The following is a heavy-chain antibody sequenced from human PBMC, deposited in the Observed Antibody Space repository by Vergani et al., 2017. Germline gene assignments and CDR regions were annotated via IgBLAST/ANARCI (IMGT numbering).Heavy chain of an antibody. D-gene: IGHD3-10*01. J-gene: IGHJ4*02. CDR2: VYYNGST. CDR3: AVRPRVNLVGGEIVTKRTFDY. CDR1: GDSINNGNYS. Sequence: QLQLQESGPGLVKPSETLSLTCIVSGDSINNGNYSWGWIRQPPGKGLEWIGSVYYNGSTYYNPSLKSRVTTSVDASKNQFSLKLTSVTAADTAMYYCAVRPRVNLVGGEIVTKRTFDYWSQGSLVTVSS. V-gene: IGHV4-39*01.